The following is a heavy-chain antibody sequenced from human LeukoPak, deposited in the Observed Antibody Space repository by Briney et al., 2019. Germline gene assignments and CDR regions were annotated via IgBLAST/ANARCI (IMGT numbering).Heavy chain of an antibody. CDR3: ARPLTGTSWYYFDY. J-gene: IGHJ4*02. CDR2: INPNSADT. V-gene: IGHV1-2*02. Sequence: ASVKVSCKASGYTFTDYYVHWVRQALGRGVEWMGWINPNSADTSYAQKFRGRVIMTRDTSINTAYVVLSGLKSDDTAVYYCARPLTGTSWYYFDYWGQGTLVTVSS. D-gene: IGHD1-7*01. CDR1: GYTFTDYY.